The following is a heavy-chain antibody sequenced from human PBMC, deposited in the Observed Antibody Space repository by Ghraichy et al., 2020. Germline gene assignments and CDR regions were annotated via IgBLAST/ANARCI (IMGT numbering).Heavy chain of an antibody. V-gene: IGHV3-53*01. CDR2: IYSGGST. J-gene: IGHJ4*02. CDR1: GFTVSSNY. Sequence: GGSLRLSCAASGFTVSSNYMSWVRQAPGKGLEWVSVIYSGGSTYYADSVKGRFTISRDNSKNTVYLQMDSLRADDTAMYYCAKDKRFGELLSYWGQGTLVTVSS. CDR3: AKDKRFGELLSY. D-gene: IGHD3-10*01.